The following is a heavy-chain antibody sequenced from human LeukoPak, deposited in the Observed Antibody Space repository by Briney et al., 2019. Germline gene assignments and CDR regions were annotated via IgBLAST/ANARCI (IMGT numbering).Heavy chain of an antibody. CDR1: GFTFSSYW. D-gene: IGHD2-15*01. CDR3: ASSPRSHFDC. Sequence: PGGSLRLSCAASGFTFSSYWMHWVRQAPGKGLVWVSRINGDGGNTNYADSVKGRFTISRDNAKNTLYLQMTSLRAEDTAVYYCASSPRSHFDCWGQGTLVTVSS. V-gene: IGHV3-74*01. CDR2: INGDGGNT. J-gene: IGHJ4*02.